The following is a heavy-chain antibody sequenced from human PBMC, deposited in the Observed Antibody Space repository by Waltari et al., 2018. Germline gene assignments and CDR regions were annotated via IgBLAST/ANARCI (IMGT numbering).Heavy chain of an antibody. D-gene: IGHD2-2*03. CDR2: IYHDGST. Sequence: QVQLKESGPGLLKASETLSLTCDVSGYAINRGFYWGWIRQPPGKGLEWIATIYHDGSTFYNPSLTSRVSTSMDTSKNQFSLTLKSVTAADTAVYYCSRQVLGYCTSAACRRLESWGQGTLVTVSS. CDR3: SRQVLGYCTSAACRRLES. CDR1: GYAINRGFY. J-gene: IGHJ4*02. V-gene: IGHV4-38-2*01.